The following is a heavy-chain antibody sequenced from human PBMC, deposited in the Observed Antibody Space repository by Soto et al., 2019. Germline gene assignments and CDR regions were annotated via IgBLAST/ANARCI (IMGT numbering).Heavy chain of an antibody. Sequence: QVQLVESGGGVVQPGRSLRLSCAASGFTFTTCGMHWVRQALGKGLEWVALISHDGSNKYYAESVKGRFTISRDNSKNTLNLQMNSLRAEDTAVYYCASNYYDFWSGYYDYYYLDVWGKGTTVTVSS. CDR3: ASNYYDFWSGYYDYYYLDV. J-gene: IGHJ6*03. V-gene: IGHV3-30*03. D-gene: IGHD3-3*01. CDR1: GFTFTTCG. CDR2: ISHDGSNK.